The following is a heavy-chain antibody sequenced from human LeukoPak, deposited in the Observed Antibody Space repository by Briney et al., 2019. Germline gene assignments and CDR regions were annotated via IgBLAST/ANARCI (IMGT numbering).Heavy chain of an antibody. J-gene: IGHJ4*02. V-gene: IGHV3-23*01. CDR1: GFTFSNHG. CDR2: ISGSGGST. D-gene: IGHD3-22*01. Sequence: GGSLRLSCAASGFTFSNHGMSWVRQAPGKGLEWVSAISGSGGSTYYADSVKGRFSISRDNSKNTLYLQMNSLRAEDTAVYYCAKGTMDGGQYYYDSSGGQGILVTVSS. CDR3: AKGTMDGGQYYYDSS.